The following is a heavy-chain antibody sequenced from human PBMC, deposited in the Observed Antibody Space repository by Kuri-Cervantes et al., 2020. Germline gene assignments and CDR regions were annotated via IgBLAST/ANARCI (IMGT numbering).Heavy chain of an antibody. Sequence: SETLSLTCIVSGGSVSSGSYYWSWIRQPPGKGLEWIGYIYYSGSTNYNPSLKSRVTISVDTSKNQFSLKLSSVTAADTAVYYCARGSSHPYDSSGYPFDYWGQGTLVTVSS. V-gene: IGHV4-61*01. J-gene: IGHJ4*02. D-gene: IGHD3-22*01. CDR1: GGSVSSGSYY. CDR3: ARGSSHPYDSSGYPFDY. CDR2: IYYSGST.